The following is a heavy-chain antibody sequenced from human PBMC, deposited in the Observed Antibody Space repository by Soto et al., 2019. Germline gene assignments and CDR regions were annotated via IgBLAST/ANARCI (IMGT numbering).Heavy chain of an antibody. CDR3: ARDSVGLLWFGELSNFDY. CDR1: GYTFTSYG. D-gene: IGHD3-10*01. V-gene: IGHV1-18*01. Sequence: ASVKVSCKASGYTFTSYGISCVRQAPGQVLEWMGWISAYNGNTNYAQKLQGRVTMTTDTSTSTAYMELRSLRSDDTAVYYCARDSVGLLWFGELSNFDYWGQGTLVTVSS. CDR2: ISAYNGNT. J-gene: IGHJ4*02.